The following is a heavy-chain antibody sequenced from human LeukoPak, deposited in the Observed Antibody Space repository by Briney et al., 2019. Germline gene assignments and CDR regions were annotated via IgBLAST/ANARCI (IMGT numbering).Heavy chain of an antibody. CDR3: ARGHRRDGYNWDY. CDR1: GGSISSGSYY. D-gene: IGHD5-24*01. J-gene: IGHJ4*02. Sequence: PSQTLSLTCTVSGGSISSGSYYWSWIRQPAGKGLEWIRRIYTSGSTNYNPSLKSRVTISVDTSKNQFSLKLSSVTAADTAVYYCARGHRRDGYNWDYWGQGTLVTVSS. V-gene: IGHV4-61*02. CDR2: IYTSGST.